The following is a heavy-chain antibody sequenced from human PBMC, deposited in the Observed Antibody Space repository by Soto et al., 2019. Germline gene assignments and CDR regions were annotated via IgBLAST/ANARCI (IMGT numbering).Heavy chain of an antibody. J-gene: IGHJ6*02. CDR2: LNGDGTTT. D-gene: IGHD2-15*01. CDR3: ARGIRIYYGMDV. V-gene: IGHV3-74*01. CDR1: GFTFSSYW. Sequence: EVQLVESGGGLVQPGGSLRLSCEASGFTFSSYWMHWVHQVPGKGLVWVSRLNGDGTTTNYADSVKGRFTISRDNAKNTVYLQMSSLRAEDTAVYYCARGIRIYYGMDVWGQGTTVTVS.